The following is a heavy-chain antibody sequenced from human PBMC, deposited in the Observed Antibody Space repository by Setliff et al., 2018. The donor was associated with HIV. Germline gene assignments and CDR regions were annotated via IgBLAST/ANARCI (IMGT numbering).Heavy chain of an antibody. Sequence: ASVKVSCKASGFTLNSYGITWVRQAPGQGLQWMGWISAYNANTNYAQKGRFSVSRDNSKKTFYMVMDSLRAEDTALYFCAKSAYYFNTGGPKGWFDPWGQGTLVTVSS. CDR3: AKSAYYFNTGGPKGWFDP. CDR1: GFTLNSYG. J-gene: IGHJ5*02. D-gene: IGHD2-8*02. CDR2: ISAYNANT. V-gene: IGHV1-18*01.